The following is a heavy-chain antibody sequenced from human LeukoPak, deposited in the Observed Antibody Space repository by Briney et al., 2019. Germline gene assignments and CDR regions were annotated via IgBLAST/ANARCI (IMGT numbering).Heavy chain of an antibody. V-gene: IGHV3-21*01. CDR1: GFTFSSYG. Sequence: PGGSLRLSCAASGFTFSSYGMHWVRQAPGKGLEWVSSISGSSSYIYYADSVKGRFTISRDNAKNSLYLQMNSLRAEDTAVYYCARGGSDYVGPEYFQHWGQGTLVTVSS. D-gene: IGHD4-17*01. CDR2: ISGSSSYI. J-gene: IGHJ1*01. CDR3: ARGGSDYVGPEYFQH.